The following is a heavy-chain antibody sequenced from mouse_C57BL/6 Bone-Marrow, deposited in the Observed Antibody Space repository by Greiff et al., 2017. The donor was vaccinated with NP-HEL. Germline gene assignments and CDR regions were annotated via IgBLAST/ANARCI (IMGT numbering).Heavy chain of an antibody. CDR1: GYTFTDYN. CDR3: ARSEIITTVVATKFDY. J-gene: IGHJ2*01. Sequence: EVQLQQSGPELVKPGASVKMSCKASGYTFTDYNVHWVKQSHGKSLEWIGYINPNNGGTSYNQKFKGKATLTVNKSSSTAYMELRSLTSEDSAVYYCARSEIITTVVATKFDYWGQGTTLTVSS. D-gene: IGHD1-1*01. V-gene: IGHV1-22*01. CDR2: INPNNGGT.